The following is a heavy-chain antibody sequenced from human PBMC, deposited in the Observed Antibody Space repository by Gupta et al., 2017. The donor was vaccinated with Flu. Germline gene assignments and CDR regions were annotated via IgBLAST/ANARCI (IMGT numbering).Heavy chain of an antibody. V-gene: IGHV4-59*08. CDR1: GGSVSRYY. CDR3: ATAYSSTFYGRQAWPDTFDV. J-gene: IGHJ3*01. CDR2: MYYSGNA. D-gene: IGHD6-13*01. Sequence: QVQLQESGPGLVKPSETLSLTCTVSGGSVSRYYWRWIRQPPGKGLEWIGYMYYSGNANYNPSLKSRVTISVDSSKNQFSLKLTSVTAADTAVYYCATAYSSTFYGRQAWPDTFDVWGEGTMVTVSS.